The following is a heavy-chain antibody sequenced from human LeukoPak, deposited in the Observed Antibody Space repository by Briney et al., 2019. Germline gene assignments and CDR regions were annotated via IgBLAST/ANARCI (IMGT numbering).Heavy chain of an antibody. J-gene: IGHJ5*02. CDR1: GYSISSGYY. D-gene: IGHD3-9*01. CDR3: ARELYDILTGYYGWFDP. Sequence: SETLSLTCTVSGYSISSGYYWGWIRQPPGKGLEWIGSIYHSGSTYYNPSLKSRVTISVDTSKNQFSLKLSSVTAADTAVYYCARELYDILTGYYGWFDPWGQGTLVTVSS. V-gene: IGHV4-38-2*02. CDR2: IYHSGST.